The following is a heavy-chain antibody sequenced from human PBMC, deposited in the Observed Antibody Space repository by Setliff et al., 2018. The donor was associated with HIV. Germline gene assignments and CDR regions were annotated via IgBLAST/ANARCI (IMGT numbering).Heavy chain of an antibody. CDR3: ARLGRPYSGQGWFDP. V-gene: IGHV4-39*01. CDR2: IYYSGNT. CDR1: GDSIFTSTYY. J-gene: IGHJ5*02. Sequence: SETLSLTCSVSGDSIFTSTYYWGWIRQPPGKRLEWIGSIYYSGNTYYNPSLKSRVTISVDTSKNQFFLNLSSVTATDSAVYYCARLGRPYSGQGWFDPWGHGTLVTVSS. D-gene: IGHD5-12*01.